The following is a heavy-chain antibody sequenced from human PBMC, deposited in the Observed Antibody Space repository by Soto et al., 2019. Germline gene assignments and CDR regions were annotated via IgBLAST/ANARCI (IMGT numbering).Heavy chain of an antibody. D-gene: IGHD1-20*01. Sequence: QVQLLQPGAEVKKPGSSVKVSCKFSGGAFTNYSLNWVRHAPGQGLEWLGGLIPLHNTSNYSLKLLGRGSVTADISSNTVYMHLSGLTSDDTATYYCAIWSNWNPLYYRGMDVCGQGTTGTVSS. CDR1: GGAFTNYS. CDR2: LIPLHNTS. CDR3: AIWSNWNPLYYRGMDV. V-gene: IGHV1-69*06. J-gene: IGHJ6*02.